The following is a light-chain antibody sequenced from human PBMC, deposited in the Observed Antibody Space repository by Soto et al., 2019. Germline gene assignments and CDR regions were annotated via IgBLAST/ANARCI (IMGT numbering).Light chain of an antibody. Sequence: QSVLTQPPSASGTPGQRVTISCSGSSSNIGRNYVYWYQQLPGTAPKLLIYRNDQRPSGVPDRLSGSKSGTSASLAISGLRSEDEADYYCAAWDDSLSGLYVFGTGTKVPS. J-gene: IGLJ1*01. CDR3: AAWDDSLSGLYV. CDR2: RND. V-gene: IGLV1-47*01. CDR1: SSNIGRNY.